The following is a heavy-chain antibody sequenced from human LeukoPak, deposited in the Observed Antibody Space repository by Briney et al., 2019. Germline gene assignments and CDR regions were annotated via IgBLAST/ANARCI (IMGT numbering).Heavy chain of an antibody. CDR2: IYSGGST. D-gene: IGHD1-26*01. J-gene: IGHJ4*02. CDR1: GFTVSSNY. Sequence: GGSLRLSCAASGFTVSSNYMGWVRQVPGKGLEWVSVIYSGGSTYYADSVKGRFTISRDNSKNTLYLQMNSLRAEDTAVYYCARVLRASIDYWGQGTLVTVSS. V-gene: IGHV3-53*01. CDR3: ARVLRASIDY.